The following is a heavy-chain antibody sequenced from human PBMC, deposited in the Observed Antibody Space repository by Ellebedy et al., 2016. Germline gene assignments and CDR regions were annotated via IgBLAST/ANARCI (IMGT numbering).Heavy chain of an antibody. V-gene: IGHV5-51*01. J-gene: IGHJ3*02. CDR1: GYTFSSYW. D-gene: IGHD3-10*01. Sequence: GESLKISXRGSGYTFSSYWIGWVRQMPGQGLEWMGIIYPGDSDTRYSPSFQGQVTISADKSTSTAYLQWRSLKASDTAMYYCARRQLDPRSPWFGAFDIWGQGTMVTASS. CDR2: IYPGDSDT. CDR3: ARRQLDPRSPWFGAFDI.